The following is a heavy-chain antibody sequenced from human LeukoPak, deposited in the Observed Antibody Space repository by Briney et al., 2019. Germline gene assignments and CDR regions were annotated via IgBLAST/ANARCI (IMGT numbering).Heavy chain of an antibody. CDR1: GGSISSGGYY. D-gene: IGHD6-13*01. V-gene: IGHV4-39*07. CDR2: IYYSGST. Sequence: SETLSLTCTVSGGSISSGGYYWGWIRQPPGKGLEWIGSIYYSGSTYYHPPLKSRVTISVDTSKNQFSLKLRSVTAADTAVYYCARASSSWFPTFDPWGQGTLVTVSS. CDR3: ARASSSWFPTFDP. J-gene: IGHJ5*02.